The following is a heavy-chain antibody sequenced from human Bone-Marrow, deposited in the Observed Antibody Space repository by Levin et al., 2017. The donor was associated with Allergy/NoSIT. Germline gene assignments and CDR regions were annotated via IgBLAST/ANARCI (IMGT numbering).Heavy chain of an antibody. CDR3: AKFPPAYRANGVWYRHWYFDL. Sequence: GESLKISCKTSGYNFTTNWISWVRQMPGKGLEWVGNIYPGDSETRYSPSFQGQATISADKSITTAYLQWSSLKASDSAMYYCAKFPPAYRANGVWYRHWYFDLWGRGTLVTVSS. CDR2: IYPGDSET. V-gene: IGHV5-51*01. D-gene: IGHD2-8*01. J-gene: IGHJ2*01. CDR1: GYNFTTNW.